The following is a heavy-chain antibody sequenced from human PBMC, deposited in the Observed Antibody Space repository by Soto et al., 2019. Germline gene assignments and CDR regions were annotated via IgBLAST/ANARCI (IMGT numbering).Heavy chain of an antibody. CDR2: ISWDSGSI. D-gene: IGHD5-18*01. V-gene: IGHV3-9*01. Sequence: EVQLVESGGGLVQPGRSLRLSCAASGFTFDDYAMHWVRQAPGKGLEWVSGISWDSGSIGYADSVKGRFTISRDNAKNSLYLEMNSVRAEDTALYYCAKWAVYIYGYRAGPGYWGQGTLVTVSS. CDR1: GFTFDDYA. J-gene: IGHJ4*02. CDR3: AKWAVYIYGYRAGPGY.